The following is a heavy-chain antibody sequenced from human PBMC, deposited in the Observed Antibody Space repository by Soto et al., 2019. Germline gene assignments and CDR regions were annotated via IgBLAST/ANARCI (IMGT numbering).Heavy chain of an antibody. CDR3: TANGFYSLDY. CDR1: GESFTNDRW. Sequence: QVQLQESGPGLVKPSGTLSLTCSISGESFTNDRWWSWVRQSPGQGLEWIGEIYHSGRAHYNPSLKTRVIISVDKSKNSFSLTLSSVTAADTAVYYCTANGFYSLDYWGQGSLVTVSS. J-gene: IGHJ4*02. D-gene: IGHD2-21*01. V-gene: IGHV4-4*02. CDR2: IYHSGRA.